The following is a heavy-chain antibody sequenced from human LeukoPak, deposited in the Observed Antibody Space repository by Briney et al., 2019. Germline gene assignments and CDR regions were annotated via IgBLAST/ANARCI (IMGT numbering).Heavy chain of an antibody. D-gene: IGHD3-22*01. J-gene: IGHJ4*02. Sequence: SGPTLVKPTQTLTLTCTFSGFSLNTNGLCVSWIRQPPGKALEWLARIDWDDDKYYSSSLKTRLSISKDTSKNQVVLTMTNMDPVDTATYYCARFSFCDSSGYRKAFDYWGQGALVTVYS. V-gene: IGHV2-70*11. CDR2: IDWDDDK. CDR3: ARFSFCDSSGYRKAFDY. CDR1: GFSLNTNGLC.